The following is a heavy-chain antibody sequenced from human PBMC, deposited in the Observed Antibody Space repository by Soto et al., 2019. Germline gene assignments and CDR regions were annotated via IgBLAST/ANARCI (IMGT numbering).Heavy chain of an antibody. D-gene: IGHD3-22*01. V-gene: IGHV4-34*01. CDR2: INHSGST. J-gene: IGHJ5*02. Sequence: TLSLTCAVYGGSFSGYYWSWIRQPPGKGLEWIGEINHSGSTNYNPSLKSRVTISVDTSKNQFSLKLSSVTAADTAVYYCARVRTMIYRKVIWFDPWGQGTLVTVSS. CDR1: GGSFSGYY. CDR3: ARVRTMIYRKVIWFDP.